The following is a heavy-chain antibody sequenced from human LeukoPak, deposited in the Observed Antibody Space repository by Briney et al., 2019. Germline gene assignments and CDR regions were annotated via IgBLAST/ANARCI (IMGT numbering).Heavy chain of an antibody. CDR2: INPSGGST. J-gene: IGHJ6*02. CDR1: GYSFTSYY. V-gene: IGHV1-46*01. D-gene: IGHD1-14*01. Sequence: ASVKVSCKASGYSFTSYYIHWVRQAPGQGLEWMRIINPSGGSTSYAQKFQGRVTMTRDTSTSTVYMELSSLRSEDTAVYYCARDLGGTNYYYYGMDVWGQGTTVTVSS. CDR3: ARDLGGTNYYYYGMDV.